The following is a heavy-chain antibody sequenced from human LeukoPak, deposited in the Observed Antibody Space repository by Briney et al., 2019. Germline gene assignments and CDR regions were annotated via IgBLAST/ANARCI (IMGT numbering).Heavy chain of an antibody. CDR1: GGTFSSYA. CDR2: IIPIFGTA. CDR3: ARELIVGAVDY. Sequence: GASVKVSCKASGGTFSSYAISWVRQAPGQGLEWMGRIIPIFGTANYAQKFQGRVTITTDESMSTAYMELSSLRSEDTAVYYCARELIVGAVDYWGQGTLVTVSS. J-gene: IGHJ4*02. D-gene: IGHD1-26*01. V-gene: IGHV1-69*05.